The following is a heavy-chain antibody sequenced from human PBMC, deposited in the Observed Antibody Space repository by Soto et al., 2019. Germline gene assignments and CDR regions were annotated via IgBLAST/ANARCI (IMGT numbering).Heavy chain of an antibody. Sequence: QVQLQESGPGLVKPSQTLSLTCTVSGGSISSGDYYWSWIRQPPGKGLEWIGYIYYSGSTYYNPSLKSRVTISVDTSKNQFSLKLSSVTAADTAVYYCARGHRDSRSPYFSDYWGQGTLVTVSS. CDR1: GGSISSGDYY. CDR2: IYYSGST. D-gene: IGHD3-22*01. J-gene: IGHJ4*02. V-gene: IGHV4-30-4*01. CDR3: ARGHRDSRSPYFSDY.